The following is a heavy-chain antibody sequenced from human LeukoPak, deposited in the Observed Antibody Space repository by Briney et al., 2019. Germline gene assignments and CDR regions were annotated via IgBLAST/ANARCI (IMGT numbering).Heavy chain of an antibody. V-gene: IGHV1-8*01. CDR1: GYTFTSYD. Sequence: ASVKVSCKASGYTFTSYDFNWVRQATGQRPEWMGWMSPNSGDTGYAQKFQDRVTMTRNTSISTAYMELSSLRSDDTAVYYCARGPPNWGYDYLGPGTLVTVSS. CDR2: MSPNSGDT. J-gene: IGHJ4*02. D-gene: IGHD7-27*01. CDR3: ARGPPNWGYDY.